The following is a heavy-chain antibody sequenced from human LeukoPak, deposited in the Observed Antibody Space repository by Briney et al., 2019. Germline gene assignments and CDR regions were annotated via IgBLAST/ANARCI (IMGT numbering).Heavy chain of an antibody. J-gene: IGHJ4*02. D-gene: IGHD6-6*01. CDR2: INPNSGGT. V-gene: IGHV1-2*02. CDR1: GYTFTGYY. Sequence: ASVKVSCKASGYTFTGYYMHWVRQAPGQGLEWMGWINPNSGGTNYAQKFQGRVTMTRDAPISTAYMELSRLRSDDTAVYYCARDSSSSAFWPQAYDYWGQGTLVTVSS. CDR3: ARDSSSSAFWPQAYDY.